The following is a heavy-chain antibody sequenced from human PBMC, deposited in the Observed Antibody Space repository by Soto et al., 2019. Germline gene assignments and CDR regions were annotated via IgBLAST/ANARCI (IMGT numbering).Heavy chain of an antibody. J-gene: IGHJ6*02. CDR1: GYTFTSYD. CDR2: MNPNNGNT. Sequence: QVQLVQSGAEVKKPGASVKVSCKASGYTFTSYDINWVRQATGQGLEWMGWMNPNNGNTGYAQKFQGRVTTPRNTPPSTAYMALSSLRSEDTAVYYCARQYYDFWSGYNYGMDVWGQGTTVTVSS. CDR3: ARQYYDFWSGYNYGMDV. D-gene: IGHD3-3*01. V-gene: IGHV1-8*01.